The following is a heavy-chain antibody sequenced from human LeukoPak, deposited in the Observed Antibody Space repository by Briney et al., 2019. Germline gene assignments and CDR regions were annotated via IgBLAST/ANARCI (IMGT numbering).Heavy chain of an antibody. CDR1: GFTFTDFA. Sequence: GRSLRLSCAASGFTFTDFAMNSVGQTQGEGLGWDSGIGGGGTNTDYADSVKGRFTISRDNSKNTLTLQMSSLRADDTAVYFCAKDARSYHRPIYRWGQGILVTVSS. CDR2: IGGGGTNT. CDR3: AKDARSYHRPIYR. D-gene: IGHD3-16*02. V-gene: IGHV3-23*01. J-gene: IGHJ5*02.